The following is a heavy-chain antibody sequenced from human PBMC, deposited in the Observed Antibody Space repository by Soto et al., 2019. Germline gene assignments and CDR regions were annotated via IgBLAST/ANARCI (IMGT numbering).Heavy chain of an antibody. Sequence: QVQLVQSGAEVKKPGASVKVSCKSSGYPFNTYYLHWVRQAPGQGLEWMGMIHPSGGGSTYAQKLLGRVTMAMASSTSTVFMELTSLRSADTAVYYCARGGHIAVVTDSFDSWGQGTLVTVSS. J-gene: IGHJ4*02. CDR3: ARGGHIAVVTDSFDS. V-gene: IGHV1-46*02. D-gene: IGHD2-21*02. CDR1: GYPFNTYY. CDR2: IHPSGGGS.